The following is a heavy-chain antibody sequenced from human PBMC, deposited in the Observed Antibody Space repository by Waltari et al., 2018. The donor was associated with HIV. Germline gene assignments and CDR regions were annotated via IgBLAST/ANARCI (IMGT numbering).Heavy chain of an antibody. CDR2: ISHGGNT. J-gene: IGHJ5*02. Sequence: QVQLQQWGAGLLKPSETLSLNCAVYGWSISGYYWSWLRQPPGTGLEWIGEISHGGNTDYNPSFKSRVTISIDTSKRQFSLKVTSVTAADTALYYCARGDFADLVDYYGDYVRPHSWFDPWGQGTLVTVSS. CDR3: ARGDFADLVDYYGDYVRPHSWFDP. D-gene: IGHD4-17*01. CDR1: GWSISGYY. V-gene: IGHV4-34*01.